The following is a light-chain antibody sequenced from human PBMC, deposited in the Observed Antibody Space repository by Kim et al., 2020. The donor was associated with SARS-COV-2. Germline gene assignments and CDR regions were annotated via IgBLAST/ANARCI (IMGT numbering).Light chain of an antibody. CDR1: SSYIGSNS. CDR3: GTWDGSLRGV. V-gene: IGLV1-51*01. Sequence: QSVLTQPPSVSAAPGQKVTISCSGSSSYIGSNSVSWYQQLPGTAPKLLIYNNNKRPSGIPDRFSGSRSGTSATLGITAVQTGDEANYYCGTWDGSLRGVFGGGTQLTVL. J-gene: IGLJ3*02. CDR2: NNN.